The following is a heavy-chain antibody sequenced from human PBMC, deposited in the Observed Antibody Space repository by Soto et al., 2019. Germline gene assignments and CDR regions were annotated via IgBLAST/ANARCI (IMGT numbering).Heavy chain of an antibody. CDR1: ECSFSNYA. D-gene: IGHD4-17*01. V-gene: IGHV3-23*01. J-gene: IGHJ4*02. CDR3: AKDPNGDYVGAFDS. Sequence: PGGPKRLSCTAAECSFSNYAVTWVRKAPGKGLEWVSSIGADINYIYYADSVKGRFTISRDKSKNTVFLQMNSLRADDTAVYYCAKDPNGDYVGAFDSCGQGTLVTVS. CDR2: IGADINYI.